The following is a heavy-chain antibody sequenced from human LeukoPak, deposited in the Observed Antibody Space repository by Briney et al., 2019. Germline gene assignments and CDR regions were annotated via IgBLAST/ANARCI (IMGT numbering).Heavy chain of an antibody. CDR1: GFTFSSYA. CDR2: ISSSSSCI. D-gene: IGHD1-26*01. J-gene: IGHJ4*02. Sequence: GGSLRLSCAASGFTFSSYAMSWVRQAPGKGLEWVSSISSSSSCIYYADSVKGRFTISRDNAKNSLYLQMNSLRAEDTAVYYCARGRPRELDYWGQETLVTVSS. CDR3: ARGRPRELDY. V-gene: IGHV3-21*01.